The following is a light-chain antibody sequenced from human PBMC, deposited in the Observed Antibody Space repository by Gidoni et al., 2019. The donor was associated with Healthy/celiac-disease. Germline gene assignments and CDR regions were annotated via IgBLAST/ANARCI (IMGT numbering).Light chain of an antibody. J-gene: IGLJ1*01. CDR1: SSDVGGYNY. CDR3: SSYTSSRTYV. Sequence: QSALTQPASVSGSPGQSITISCTGTSSDVGGYNYVSWYQQHPGKAPKLMIFEVSNRHSGVSNRFSGAKSGNTASLTISGIQAEDEADYYCSSYTSSRTYVFGTGTKVTVI. CDR2: EVS. V-gene: IGLV2-14*01.